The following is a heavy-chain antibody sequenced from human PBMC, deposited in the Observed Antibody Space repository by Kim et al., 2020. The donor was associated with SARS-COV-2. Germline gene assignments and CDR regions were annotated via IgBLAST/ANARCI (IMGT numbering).Heavy chain of an antibody. J-gene: IGHJ3*02. V-gene: IGHV7-4-1*02. CDR1: GYTFTTFA. Sequence: ASVKVSCKASGYTFTTFAVNWVRQAPGQGLEWMGGINTNTGNPTYARDFTGRFVFSLDTSVSTAYLQISSLTTEDTAVYYCARGASITAFGVVLTYDAFNIWGQGTVVIVSS. CDR3: ARGASITAFGVVLTYDAFNI. CDR2: INTNTGNP. D-gene: IGHD3-3*01.